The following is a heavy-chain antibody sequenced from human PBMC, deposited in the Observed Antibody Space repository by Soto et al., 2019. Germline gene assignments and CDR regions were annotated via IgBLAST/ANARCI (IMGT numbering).Heavy chain of an antibody. Sequence: ASVKVSCKVSGYTLTELSMHWVRQAPGKGLEWMGGFDPDDGETIYAQKFQGRVTMTEDTSTGTAYMELRSLRSDDTAVYYCARGGYGDYGYFDLWGRGTLVTVSS. D-gene: IGHD4-17*01. CDR1: GYTLTELS. CDR2: FDPDDGET. CDR3: ARGGYGDYGYFDL. V-gene: IGHV1-24*01. J-gene: IGHJ2*01.